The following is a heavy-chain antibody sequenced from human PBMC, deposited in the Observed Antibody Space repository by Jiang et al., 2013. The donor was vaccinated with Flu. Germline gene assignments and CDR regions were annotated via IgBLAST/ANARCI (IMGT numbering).Heavy chain of an antibody. V-gene: IGHV3-23*01. Sequence: QLLESGGGLVXPGGSLRLSCAASGFSFTTYAISWVRQAPGRGLEWVSGLGDSGYATYYADSVKGRFTISRDSSKNTVYLQMNSLRADDTAVYYCAKGGGRGAAAGYDYWGQGTQVTVSS. J-gene: IGHJ4*02. CDR1: GFSFTTYA. CDR3: AKGGGRGAAAGYDY. CDR2: LGDSGYAT. D-gene: IGHD6-25*01.